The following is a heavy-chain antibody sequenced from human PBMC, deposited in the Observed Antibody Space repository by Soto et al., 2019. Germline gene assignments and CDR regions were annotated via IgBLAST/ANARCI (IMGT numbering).Heavy chain of an antibody. V-gene: IGHV3-30*18. Sequence: QVHLVESGGGVVQPGRSLRLSCAASGFTFSSYGMHWVRQAPGKGLEWVAVVSYDGSNKYYADSVKGRFTISRDNSKSTLYLQMNRLRAEDTAVYYCAKDIGSRRWYWSATLDYWGQGTLVNVSS. CDR1: GFTFSSYG. CDR3: AKDIGSRRWYWSATLDY. CDR2: VSYDGSNK. D-gene: IGHD2-15*01. J-gene: IGHJ4*02.